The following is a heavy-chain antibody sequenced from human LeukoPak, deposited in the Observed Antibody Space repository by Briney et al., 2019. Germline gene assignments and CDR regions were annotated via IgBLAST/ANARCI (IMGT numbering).Heavy chain of an antibody. J-gene: IGHJ4*02. V-gene: IGHV4-39*01. D-gene: IGHD3-3*01. CDR1: GGSISSSSYY. CDR2: IYYSGST. CDR3: ARRLGITIFGVVIDDYFDY. Sequence: PSETLSLTCTVSGGSISSSSYYWGWIRQPPGKGLEWIGSIYYSGSTYYNPSLKSRVTISVDTSKNQFFLKLSSVTAADTAVYYCARRLGITIFGVVIDDYFDYWGQGTLVTVSS.